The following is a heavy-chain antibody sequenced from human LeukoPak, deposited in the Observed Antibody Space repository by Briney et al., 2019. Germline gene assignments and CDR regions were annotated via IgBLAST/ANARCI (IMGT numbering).Heavy chain of an antibody. CDR1: GYTFTSYY. D-gene: IGHD2-15*01. J-gene: IGHJ4*02. V-gene: IGHV1-46*01. Sequence: ASVKVSCKASGYTFTSYYMHWVRQAPGQGLEWMGIINPSGGSTSYAQKFQGRVTMTRDMSTSTVYMELSSLRFDDTAVYYCARRFCSGGSCIPDFWGQGTLVTVSS. CDR2: INPSGGST. CDR3: ARRFCSGGSCIPDF.